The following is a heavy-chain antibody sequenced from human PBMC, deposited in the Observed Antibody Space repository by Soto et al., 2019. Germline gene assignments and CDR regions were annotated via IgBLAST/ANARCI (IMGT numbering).Heavy chain of an antibody. CDR3: ARSLEADSSGYYGPTGSSSPFY. V-gene: IGHV3-21*01. D-gene: IGHD3-22*01. J-gene: IGHJ4*02. CDR1: GFTFSSFT. CDR2: ISSSSSYI. Sequence: GGSLRLSCATSGFTFSSFTMNWVRQAPGKGLEWVSSISSSSSYIYYANSMTGRFTISRDNAKNTLYLQLSSLRVEDTAVYYCARSLEADSSGYYGPTGSSSPFYWGPGTLVTVSS.